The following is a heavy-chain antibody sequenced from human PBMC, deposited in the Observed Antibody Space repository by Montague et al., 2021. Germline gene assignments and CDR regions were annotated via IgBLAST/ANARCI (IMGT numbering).Heavy chain of an antibody. V-gene: IGHV4-39*01. CDR1: GGSISSASYY. CDR3: ARSLYCRGGSCYSAFDP. D-gene: IGHD2-15*01. J-gene: IGHJ5*02. Sequence: SETLSLTCTVSGGSISSASYYWGWIRQPPGKGLEFIGVIYYNGTTYHNPSLKSRVTVSMDTSKNQFSLKLSSVTAADTAVYYCARSLYCRGGSCYSAFDPWGQGTLVTASS. CDR2: IYYNGTT.